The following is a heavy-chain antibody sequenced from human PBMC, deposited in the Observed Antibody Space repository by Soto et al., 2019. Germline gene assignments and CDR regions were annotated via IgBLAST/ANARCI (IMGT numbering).Heavy chain of an antibody. CDR2: IYYIGST. V-gene: IGHV4-30-4*01. J-gene: IGHJ5*02. Sequence: SETLSLTGTVSGGSISSGYYYWSWIRQPPGKGLEWIGYIYYIGSTYYNPSLKSRVTISVDTSKNQFSLKLSSVTAADTAVYYCAATTTRNWFDPLGQRTLLAVCS. CDR1: GGSISSGYYY. CDR3: AATTTRNWFDP. D-gene: IGHD1-1*01.